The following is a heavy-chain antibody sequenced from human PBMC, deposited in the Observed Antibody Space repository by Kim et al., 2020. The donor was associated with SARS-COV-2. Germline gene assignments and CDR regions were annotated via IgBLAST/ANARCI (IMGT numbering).Heavy chain of an antibody. V-gene: IGHV4-39*07. Sequence: TPSLTSRVTISVDTSKNQFSLKLSSVTAADTAVYYCARAQYSGSYWADFWGQGTLVTVSS. D-gene: IGHD1-26*01. J-gene: IGHJ4*02. CDR3: ARAQYSGSYWADF.